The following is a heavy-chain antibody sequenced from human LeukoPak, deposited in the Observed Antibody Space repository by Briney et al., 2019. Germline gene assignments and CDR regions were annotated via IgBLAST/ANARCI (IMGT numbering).Heavy chain of an antibody. D-gene: IGHD6-6*01. CDR3: ARSSYSSSSSV. Sequence: PGGSLRLSCAVSGFTFSGFWMSWSRQAPGKGLEWVASINSDGSEGYYADVVKGRFTISRDNAKNSLYPQINGLRAEDTAVYYCARSSYSSSSSVWGQGTMVTVSS. CDR2: INSDGSEG. J-gene: IGHJ3*01. CDR1: GFTFSGFW. V-gene: IGHV3-7*03.